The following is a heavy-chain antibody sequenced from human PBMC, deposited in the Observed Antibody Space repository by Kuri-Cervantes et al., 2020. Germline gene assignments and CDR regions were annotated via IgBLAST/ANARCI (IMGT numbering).Heavy chain of an antibody. CDR2: MNPNSGNT. CDR1: GYTFTSYG. J-gene: IGHJ5*02. Sequence: VKVSCKASGYTFTSYGISWVRQAPGQGLEWMGWMNPNSGNTGYAQKFQGRVTMTRNTSISTAYMELSSLRSEDTAVYYCATTSGRRSYNWFDPWGQGTLVTVSS. D-gene: IGHD3-10*01. CDR3: ATTSGRRSYNWFDP. V-gene: IGHV1-8*02.